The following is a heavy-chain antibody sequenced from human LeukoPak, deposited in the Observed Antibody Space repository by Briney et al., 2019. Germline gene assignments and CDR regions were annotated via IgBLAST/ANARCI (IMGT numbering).Heavy chain of an antibody. Sequence: PGGSLRLSCVASGFTFSNSWMHWVRQTPGKGLVWVARINSDGSSTTYADSVKGRFTISRDNAKSTLYLQMNSLRADDTAEYYCTRAYQQHLINWFDPWGQGTLVTVSS. V-gene: IGHV3-74*03. D-gene: IGHD6-13*01. J-gene: IGHJ5*02. CDR1: GFTFSNSW. CDR2: INSDGSST. CDR3: TRAYQQHLINWFDP.